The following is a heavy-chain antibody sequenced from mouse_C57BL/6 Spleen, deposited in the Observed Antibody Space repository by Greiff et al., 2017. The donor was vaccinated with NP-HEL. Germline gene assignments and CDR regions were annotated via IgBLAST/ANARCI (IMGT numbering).Heavy chain of an antibody. Sequence: VQLQQPGTELVKPGASVKLSCKASGYTFTSYWMHWVKQRPGQGLEWIGNINPSNGGTNYNEKFKSKATLTVDKSSRTAYMQLSSLTSEDSAVYYCARDFPDYYGSSYFDYWGQGTTLTVSA. D-gene: IGHD1-1*01. CDR3: ARDFPDYYGSSYFDY. CDR2: INPSNGGT. CDR1: GYTFTSYW. J-gene: IGHJ2*01. V-gene: IGHV1-53*01.